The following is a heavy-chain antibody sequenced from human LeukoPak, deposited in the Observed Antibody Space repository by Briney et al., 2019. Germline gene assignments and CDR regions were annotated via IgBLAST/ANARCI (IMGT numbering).Heavy chain of an antibody. CDR1: GFTFSSYA. V-gene: IGHV3-23*01. CDR3: AKEIPAVGGRINWFDP. J-gene: IGHJ5*02. CDR2: ISGSGGST. D-gene: IGHD3-10*01. Sequence: PGGSLRLSCAASGFTFSSYAMSWVRQAPGKGLEWVSAISGSGGSTYYADSVKGRFTISRDNSKNTLYLQMNSLRAEDTAVYYCAKEIPAVGGRINWFDPWGQGTLVTVSS.